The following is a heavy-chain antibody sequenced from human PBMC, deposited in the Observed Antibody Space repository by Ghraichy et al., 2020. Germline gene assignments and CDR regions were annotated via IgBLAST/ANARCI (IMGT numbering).Heavy chain of an antibody. V-gene: IGHV3-7*03. CDR1: EFTSTPYW. Sequence: GGSLRLSCAASEFTSTPYWKNWVRQAPGKGLEWVAIIDQDGSEKVYVDSVRGRFTISRDNAKTSLYLQLNSLRDEDTAIYFCAACIGWLSDSWGRGTLVTVSS. D-gene: IGHD3-9*01. CDR3: AACIGWLSDS. CDR2: IDQDGSEK. J-gene: IGHJ4*02.